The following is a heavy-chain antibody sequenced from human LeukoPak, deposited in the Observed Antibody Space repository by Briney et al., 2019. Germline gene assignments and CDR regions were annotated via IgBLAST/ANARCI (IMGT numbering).Heavy chain of an antibody. CDR1: GGSISSSGYY. V-gene: IGHV4-39*07. CDR2: IDSSGNT. D-gene: IGHD3-3*01. CDR3: ARFITIFGVVIIGDAFDI. Sequence: SETLSLTCTVSGGSISSSGYYWGWIRQPPGKGLEYFASIDSSGNTYYNPSLQSRVTISADTSRNQFSLRLSSVTAADTAVYYCARFITIFGVVIIGDAFDIWGQGTMVTVSS. J-gene: IGHJ3*02.